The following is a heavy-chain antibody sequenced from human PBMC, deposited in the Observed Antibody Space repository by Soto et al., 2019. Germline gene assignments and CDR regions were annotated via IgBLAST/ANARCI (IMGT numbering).Heavy chain of an antibody. J-gene: IGHJ4*02. CDR3: VRDTSSGWHLKDH. CDR1: GFTFDDHG. CDR2: ISWHSGSI. V-gene: IGHV3-9*01. D-gene: IGHD3-9*01. Sequence: EVDLVESGGGLAQPGRSLRLSCVASGFTFDDHGMHWVRQIPGRGLEWVSGISWHSGSIGYAESVKGRFTIFRDNAKNFLYLEMNSLRQEDTALYYCVRDTSSGWHLKDHWGQGVQVSVSS.